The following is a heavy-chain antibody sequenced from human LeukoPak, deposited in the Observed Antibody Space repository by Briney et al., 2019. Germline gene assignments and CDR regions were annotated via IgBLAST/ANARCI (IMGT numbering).Heavy chain of an antibody. V-gene: IGHV1-2*02. CDR3: ASDIDGYNFEADY. CDR1: GYTFTGYY. Sequence: ASVKVSCKASGYTFTGYYMHWVRQAPGQGLEWMGWINPNSGGTNYAQKFQGRVTMTRDTSISTAYMELSRLRSDDTAVYYCASDIDGYNFEADYWGHGTLVTVSS. CDR2: INPNSGGT. D-gene: IGHD5-24*01. J-gene: IGHJ4*01.